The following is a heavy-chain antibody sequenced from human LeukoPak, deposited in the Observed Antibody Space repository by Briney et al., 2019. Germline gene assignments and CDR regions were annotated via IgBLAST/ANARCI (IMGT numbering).Heavy chain of an antibody. Sequence: PGGFLRLSCAASGFTFSSYAMHWVRQAPGKGLEWVAVISYDGSNKYYADSVKGRFTISRDNSKNTLYLQMNSLRAEDTAVYYCAREVGGFDYWGQGTLVTVSS. CDR2: ISYDGSNK. J-gene: IGHJ4*02. CDR1: GFTFSSYA. CDR3: AREVGGFDY. D-gene: IGHD3-16*01. V-gene: IGHV3-30-3*01.